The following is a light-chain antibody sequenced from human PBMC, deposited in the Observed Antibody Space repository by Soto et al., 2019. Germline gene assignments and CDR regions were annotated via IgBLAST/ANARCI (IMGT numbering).Light chain of an antibody. CDR3: QHSYTIPYT. V-gene: IGKV1-39*01. J-gene: IGKJ2*01. CDR2: AAS. Sequence: DIPMTQSPSSLSASVGDRVTITCRASQSVSSYLNWYQQKPGKAPKLLIFAASSLQSGVPSRFSGGGSGTDFTLTISSLQPEDFATYYCQHSYTIPYTFGQGTKLDIK. CDR1: QSVSSY.